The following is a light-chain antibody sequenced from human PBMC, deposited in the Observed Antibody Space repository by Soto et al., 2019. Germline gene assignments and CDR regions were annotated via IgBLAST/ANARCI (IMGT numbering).Light chain of an antibody. CDR2: DAS. CDR1: QSVSSN. Sequence: EIVMTQSPATLSVSPGERATLSCRASQSVSSNLAWYQQKPGQAPXLLIYDASNRANGIPARFSGSGSGKDSTLTISSLEPEDFAVYYCQQRSKLITFGQGTRL. CDR3: QQRSKLIT. J-gene: IGKJ5*01. V-gene: IGKV3-11*01.